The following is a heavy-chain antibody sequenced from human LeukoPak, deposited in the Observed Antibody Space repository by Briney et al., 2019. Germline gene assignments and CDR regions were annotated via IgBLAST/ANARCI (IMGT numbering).Heavy chain of an antibody. D-gene: IGHD3-3*01. CDR1: GGSFSGYY. CDR3: ARGRLEWLLYGAFDI. J-gene: IGHJ3*02. Sequence: PSETPSLTCAVYGGSFSGYYWSWIRQPPGKGLEWIGEINHSGSTNYNPSLKSRVTISVDTSKNQFSLKLSSVTAADTAVYYCARGRLEWLLYGAFDIWGQGTMVTVSS. CDR2: INHSGST. V-gene: IGHV4-34*01.